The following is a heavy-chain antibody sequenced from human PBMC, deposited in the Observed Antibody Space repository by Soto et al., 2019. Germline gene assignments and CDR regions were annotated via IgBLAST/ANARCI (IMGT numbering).Heavy chain of an antibody. J-gene: IGHJ5*02. CDR3: AKNQGVELVPLATVDWFDP. Sequence: GGSLRLSCAASGFIFENFGMSWVRQAPGKGLEWISSISGSGFKKYYADSVKGRFTISRDNSKSTVYLELNNLSAEDTAVYHCAKNQGVELVPLATVDWFDPWGQRSVVTVSS. CDR1: GFIFENFG. CDR2: ISGSGFKK. D-gene: IGHD1-26*01. V-gene: IGHV3-23*01.